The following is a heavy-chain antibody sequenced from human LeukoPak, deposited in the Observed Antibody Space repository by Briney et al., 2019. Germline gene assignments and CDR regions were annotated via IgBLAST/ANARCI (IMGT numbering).Heavy chain of an antibody. CDR3: ARHGTLSSYYYDSSGYYYFDY. V-gene: IGHV3-66*04. J-gene: IGHJ4*02. CDR2: IYSGGST. CDR1: GFTVSSNY. D-gene: IGHD3-22*01. Sequence: PGGSLRLSCAASGFTVSSNYMSWVRQAPGKGLEWVSVIYSGGSTYYADSVKGRFTISRDNSKNTLYLQMNSLRAEDTAVYYCARHGTLSSYYYDSSGYYYFDYWGQGTPVTVSS.